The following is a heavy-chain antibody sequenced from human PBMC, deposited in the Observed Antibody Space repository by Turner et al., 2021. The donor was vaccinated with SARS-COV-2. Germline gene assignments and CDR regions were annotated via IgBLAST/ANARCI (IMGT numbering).Heavy chain of an antibody. J-gene: IGHJ6*02. CDR2: IYSGGST. Sequence: DVQLVESGGGLVQPGGSLRLSCAASGFTVSSNYMSWVRQAPGKGLECVSVIYSGGSTFYADSVKGRFTISRHNSKNTLYLQMNSLRTEDTAVYYCARDLNYYGMDVWGQGTTVTVSS. CDR3: ARDLNYYGMDV. CDR1: GFTVSSNY. D-gene: IGHD3-9*01. V-gene: IGHV3-53*04.